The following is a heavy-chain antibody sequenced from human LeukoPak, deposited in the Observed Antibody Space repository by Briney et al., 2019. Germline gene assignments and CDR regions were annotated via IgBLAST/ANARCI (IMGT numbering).Heavy chain of an antibody. Sequence: PGGSLRLSCAASGFTFSSSNMHWVRQAPGEGLEWVSYITGSSSAMYYADSVKGRFTISRDNAKDSLFLQMNSLRAEDTAVYYCASDVVGGTTNYWGQGTLVTVSS. CDR3: ASDVVGGTTNY. J-gene: IGHJ4*02. V-gene: IGHV3-48*01. CDR1: GFTFSSSN. D-gene: IGHD1-26*01. CDR2: ITGSSSAM.